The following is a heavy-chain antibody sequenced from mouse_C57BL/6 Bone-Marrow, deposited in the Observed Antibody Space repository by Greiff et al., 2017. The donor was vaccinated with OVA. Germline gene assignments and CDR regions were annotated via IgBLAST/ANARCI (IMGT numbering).Heavy chain of an antibody. V-gene: IGHV14-4*01. CDR3: TTITTVVAPFAY. D-gene: IGHD1-1*01. CDR1: GFNIKDDY. J-gene: IGHJ3*01. CDR2: IDPENGDT. Sequence: AQLQQSGAELVRPGASVKLSCTASGFNIKDDYMHWVKQRPEQGLEWIGWIDPENGDTEYASKFQGKATITADTSSNTAYLQLSSLTSEDTAVYYCTTITTVVAPFAYWGQGTLVTVSA.